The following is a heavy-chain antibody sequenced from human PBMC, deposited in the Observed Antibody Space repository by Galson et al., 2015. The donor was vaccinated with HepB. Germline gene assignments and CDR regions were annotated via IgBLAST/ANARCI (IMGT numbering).Heavy chain of an antibody. CDR3: AGGIVVVVAATGGMDV. V-gene: IGHV3-48*02. D-gene: IGHD2-15*01. CDR1: GFTFSSYS. CDR2: ISSSSNTI. J-gene: IGHJ6*02. Sequence: SLRLSCAASGFTFSSYSMNWVRQAPGKGLEWVSYISSSSNTIYYADSVKGRFTISRDNAKNSLYLQMNSLRDEDTAVYYCAGGIVVVVAATGGMDVWGQGTTVTVSS.